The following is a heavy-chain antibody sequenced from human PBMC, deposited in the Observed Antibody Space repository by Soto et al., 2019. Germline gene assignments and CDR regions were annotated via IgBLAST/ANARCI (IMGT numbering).Heavy chain of an antibody. Sequence: EVQLVESGGGLVQPGGSLRLSCAASGFRSSSYWIHWVRQAPGKGLVWVSRISNDGSSTNYADSVKGRFTISRDNAKNTVYLQMNSLRAEDTAVYYCARDTYYYDSSDHFSADAFDIWGQGTMVTVSS. CDR1: GFRSSSYW. V-gene: IGHV3-74*01. CDR3: ARDTYYYDSSDHFSADAFDI. D-gene: IGHD3-22*01. J-gene: IGHJ3*02. CDR2: ISNDGSST.